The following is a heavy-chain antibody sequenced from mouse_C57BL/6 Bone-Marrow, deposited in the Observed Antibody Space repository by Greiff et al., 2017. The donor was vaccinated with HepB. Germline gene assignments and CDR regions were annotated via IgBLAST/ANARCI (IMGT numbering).Heavy chain of an antibody. J-gene: IGHJ2*01. CDR2: ILPGSGST. D-gene: IGHD1-1*01. CDR1: GYTFTGYW. V-gene: IGHV1-9*01. Sequence: VQLQQSGAELMKPGASVKLSCKATGYTFTGYWIEWVKQRPGHGLEWIGEILPGSGSTNYNEKFKGKATFTADTSSNTAYMQLSSLTTEDSAIYYCARPPYYYGSSSYYFDYWGQGTTLTVSS. CDR3: ARPPYYYGSSSYYFDY.